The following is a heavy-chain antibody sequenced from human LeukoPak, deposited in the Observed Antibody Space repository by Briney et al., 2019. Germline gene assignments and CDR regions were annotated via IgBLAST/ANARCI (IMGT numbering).Heavy chain of an antibody. V-gene: IGHV3-48*01. D-gene: IGHD6-6*01. J-gene: IGHJ6*02. CDR2: ISSGGGII. CDR3: ARIAARFYGMDV. CDR1: GFAFSTYS. Sequence: GGSLRLSCAASGFAFSTYSMTWVRQAPGKGLEWVSSISSGGGIIYYADSVKGRFTISRDNAKNSLYLQMNSLRVEDTAVYYCARIAARFYGMDVWGQGTTVTVSS.